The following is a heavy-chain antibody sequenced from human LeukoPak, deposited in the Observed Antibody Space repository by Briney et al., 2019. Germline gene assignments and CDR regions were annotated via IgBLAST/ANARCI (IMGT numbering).Heavy chain of an antibody. CDR1: GFTFSSYG. CDR3: ASWRGVPAAMNDY. Sequence: PGGSLRLSCAASGFTFSSYGMHWVRQAPGKGLEWVAFIRYDGSNKYYADSVKGRFTISRDNAKNSLYLQMNSLRAEDTAVYYCASWRGVPAAMNDYWGQGTLVTVSS. D-gene: IGHD2-2*01. CDR2: IRYDGSNK. J-gene: IGHJ4*02. V-gene: IGHV3-30*02.